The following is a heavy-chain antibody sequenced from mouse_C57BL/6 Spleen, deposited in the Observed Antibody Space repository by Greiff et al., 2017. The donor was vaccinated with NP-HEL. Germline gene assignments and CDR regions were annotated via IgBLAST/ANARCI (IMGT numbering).Heavy chain of an antibody. J-gene: IGHJ2*01. CDR3: ARADYGNPWDY. Sequence: VQLQQSGPELVKPGASVKISCKASGYTFTDYYMNWVKQSHGKSLEWIGDLNPNNGGTSYNQKLKGTATLTVDKSSSKAYMALRSLTSEDSAVYYSARADYGNPWDYWGQGTTLTVSS. CDR2: LNPNNGGT. CDR1: GYTFTDYY. V-gene: IGHV1-26*01. D-gene: IGHD2-1*01.